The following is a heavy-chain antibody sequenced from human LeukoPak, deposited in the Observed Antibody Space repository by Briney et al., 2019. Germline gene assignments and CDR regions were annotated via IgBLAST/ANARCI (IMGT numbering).Heavy chain of an antibody. CDR1: GFTFSSYG. D-gene: IGHD6-19*01. V-gene: IGHV3-33*01. J-gene: IGHJ4*02. Sequence: GGSLRLSCAASGFTFSSYGMHWVRQAPGKGLEWVAVIWYDGSNKYYADSVKGRFTISRDNSKNTPYLQMNSLRAEDTAVYYCARDPNQWLVRLGYYFDYWGQGTLVTVSS. CDR3: ARDPNQWLVRLGYYFDY. CDR2: IWYDGSNK.